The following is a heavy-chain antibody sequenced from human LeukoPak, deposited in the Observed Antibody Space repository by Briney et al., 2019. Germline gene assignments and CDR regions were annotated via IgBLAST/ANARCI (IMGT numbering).Heavy chain of an antibody. V-gene: IGHV3-9*01. J-gene: IGHJ4*02. CDR1: GFTFDDYA. Sequence: PGGSLRLSCAASGFTFDDYAMHWVRQAPGKGLQWVASISWNGDDIGYADSVKGRFTISRDNAKKFLYLQMNSLRIEDRALYYCAKGSGTYQGPFDSWGQGTLVTVSS. CDR3: AKGSGTYQGPFDS. D-gene: IGHD1-26*01. CDR2: ISWNGDDI.